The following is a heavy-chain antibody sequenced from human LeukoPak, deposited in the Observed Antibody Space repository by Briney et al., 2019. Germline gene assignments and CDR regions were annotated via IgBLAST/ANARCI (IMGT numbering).Heavy chain of an antibody. V-gene: IGHV3-9*01. J-gene: IGHJ4*02. CDR3: ARELRPYYYDSSGYSDY. CDR2: ISWNSGII. Sequence: PGGSLRLSCAASGFKFDDYAVHWVRQGPGKGLEWVSGISWNSGIIDYADSVKGRFTISRDNAKNSLYLQMNSLRAEDTAVYYCARELRPYYYDSSGYSDYWGQGTLVTVSS. D-gene: IGHD3-22*01. CDR1: GFKFDDYA.